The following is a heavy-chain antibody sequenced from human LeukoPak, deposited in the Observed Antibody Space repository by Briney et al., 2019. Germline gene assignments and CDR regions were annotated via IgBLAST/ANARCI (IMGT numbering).Heavy chain of an antibody. D-gene: IGHD1-26*01. V-gene: IGHV3-30*18. CDR3: AKETGRWELE. J-gene: IGHJ4*02. CDR1: GFTFSSFG. Sequence: GGSLRLSCAASGFTFSSFGIHWVRQAPPMGLEWVAVISNDGSNKFYADSVKGRFTISRDNSKNTLYLHMNSLRAEDTAVYYCAKETGRWELEWGQGTLVTVSS. CDR2: ISNDGSNK.